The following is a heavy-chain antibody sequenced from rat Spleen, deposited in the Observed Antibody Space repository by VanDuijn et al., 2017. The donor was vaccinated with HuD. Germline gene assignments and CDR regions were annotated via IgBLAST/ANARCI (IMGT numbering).Heavy chain of an antibody. V-gene: IGHV5-27*01. CDR3: TTETYYGYNYHHY. J-gene: IGHJ2*01. CDR2: ITNSGGST. D-gene: IGHD1-9*01. Sequence: EVQLVESGGGLVQPGRSLKLSCAASKFTFSNYDMAWVRQAPTKGLEWVASITNSGGSTYYRDSVKGRFTISRDNAKSTLYLQMDSLRSEDTATYYCTTETYYGYNYHHYWGQGVMVTVSS. CDR1: KFTFSNYD.